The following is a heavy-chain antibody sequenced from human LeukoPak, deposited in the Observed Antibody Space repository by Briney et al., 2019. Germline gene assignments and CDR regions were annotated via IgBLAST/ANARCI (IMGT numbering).Heavy chain of an antibody. V-gene: IGHV3-23*01. CDR3: ARDRAMVRGVEKVGN. CDR2: ISGSGGGT. D-gene: IGHD3-10*01. J-gene: IGHJ4*02. Sequence: GSLRLSCAASGFTFSSYAMSWVRQAPGKGLEWVSAISGSGGGTYYADSVKGRFTISRDNSKNTLYLQMNSLRAEDTAVYYCARDRAMVRGVEKVGNWGQGTLVTVSS. CDR1: GFTFSSYA.